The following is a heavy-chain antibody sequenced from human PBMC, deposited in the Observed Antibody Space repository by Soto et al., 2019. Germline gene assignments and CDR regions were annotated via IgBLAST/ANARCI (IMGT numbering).Heavy chain of an antibody. V-gene: IGHV3-23*01. CDR1: GFTFSSYA. Sequence: GGSLRLSCAASGFTFSSYAMSWVRQAPGKGLEWVSAISGSGGSTYYADSVKGRFTISRDNSKNTLYLQMNSLRAEDTAVYYCAKDPIGAAAGIRSYYYGMDVWGQGTTVTVSS. CDR2: ISGSGGST. D-gene: IGHD6-13*01. CDR3: AKDPIGAAAGIRSYYYGMDV. J-gene: IGHJ6*02.